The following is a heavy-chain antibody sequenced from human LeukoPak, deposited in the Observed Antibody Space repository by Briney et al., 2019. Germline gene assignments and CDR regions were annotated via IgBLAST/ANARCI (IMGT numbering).Heavy chain of an antibody. CDR3: SRFLGYCSGGTCYPDF. Sequence: AGGSLRLSCSASGFTFRDHYMAWIRQAPGKGLEWISHISGSGSFTNYADSVKGRFTISRDNSKNSLFLQMNRLRAEDTAVYYCSRFLGYCSGGTCYPDFWGQGTLVTVSS. J-gene: IGHJ4*02. D-gene: IGHD2-15*01. CDR2: ISGSGSFT. CDR1: GFTFRDHY. V-gene: IGHV3-11*06.